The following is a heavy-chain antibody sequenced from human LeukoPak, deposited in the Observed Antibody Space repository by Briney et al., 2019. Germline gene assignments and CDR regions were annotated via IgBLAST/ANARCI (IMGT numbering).Heavy chain of an antibody. CDR2: INHSGST. D-gene: IGHD2-8*02. CDR3: AGSSVVCMYDY. J-gene: IGHJ4*02. V-gene: IGHV4-34*01. CDR1: GGSFSGYY. Sequence: SETLSLTCAVYGGSFSGYYWSWIRQPPGKGLEWIGEINHSGSTNYNPSLKSRVTISVDTSKNQFSLKLSSVTAADTAVYYCAGSSVVCMYDYWGQGTLVTVSS.